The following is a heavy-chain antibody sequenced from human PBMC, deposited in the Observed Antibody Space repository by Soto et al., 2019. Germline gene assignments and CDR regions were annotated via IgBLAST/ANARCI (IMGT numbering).Heavy chain of an antibody. CDR2: IYYSGST. CDR1: GGSISSGDYY. CDR3: XXXXXXXXXXYFDY. Sequence: QVQLQESGPGLVKPSQTLSLTCTVSGGSISSGDYYWSWIRQHPGKGLEWIGYIYYSGSTYYNPXXXXXXXXXXXXXXXXXXXXXXXXXXXXXXXXXXXXXXXXXXXXYFDYWGQGTLVTVSS. J-gene: IGHJ4*02. V-gene: IGHV4-30-4*08.